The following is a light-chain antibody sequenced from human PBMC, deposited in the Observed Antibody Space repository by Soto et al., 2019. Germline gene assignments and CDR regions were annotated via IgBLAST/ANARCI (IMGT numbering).Light chain of an antibody. CDR1: QSVSSN. CDR2: GAS. J-gene: IGKJ1*01. CDR3: QQYDKWPGT. V-gene: IGKV3-15*01. Sequence: EIVLTQSPGTLSLSPGEGATLSCRASQSVSSNLAWYQQKPGQAPRLIINGASTRATGIPARFSGSGSGTEFTLTIRSLQSEDSAVYYCQQYDKWPGTFGQGTKVDI.